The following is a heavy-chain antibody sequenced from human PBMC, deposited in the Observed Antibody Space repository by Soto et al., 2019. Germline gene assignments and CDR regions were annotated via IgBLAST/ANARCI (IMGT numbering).Heavy chain of an antibody. CDR1: GYTFTGYY. D-gene: IGHD2-2*01. CDR2: INPQTGGT. V-gene: IGHV1-2*02. Sequence: SEKVSCKASGYTFTGYYIHWVREAPGQGLEWMGWINPQTGGTSYAEKFQGRVTLSRDTSINTAYLELSRLRFDDAAVYFCARERYQVISDGMDVWGQGTTVTVSS. J-gene: IGHJ6*02. CDR3: ARERYQVISDGMDV.